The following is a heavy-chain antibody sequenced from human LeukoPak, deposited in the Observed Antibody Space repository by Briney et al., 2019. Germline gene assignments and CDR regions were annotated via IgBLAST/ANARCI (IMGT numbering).Heavy chain of an antibody. D-gene: IGHD6-13*01. J-gene: IGHJ4*02. CDR2: ISGSGGST. Sequence: GGSLRLSCAASGFTFSSYAMSWVRQAPGKGLGWVSAISGSGGSTYYADSVKGRFTISRDNSKNTLYLQMNSLRAEDTAVYYCAKGIAAAGTGFDYWGQGTLVTVSS. CDR3: AKGIAAAGTGFDY. V-gene: IGHV3-23*01. CDR1: GFTFSSYA.